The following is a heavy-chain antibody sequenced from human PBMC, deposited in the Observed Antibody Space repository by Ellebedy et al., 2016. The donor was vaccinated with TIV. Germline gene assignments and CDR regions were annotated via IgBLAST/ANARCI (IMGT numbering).Heavy chain of an antibody. J-gene: IGHJ3*02. CDR1: GFTFSDYY. D-gene: IGHD1-7*01. V-gene: IGHV3-11*04. CDR2: ISRSGSTI. CDR3: ASNPTELLLAFDI. Sequence: PGGSLRLSCAASGFTFSDYYMSWIRQAPGKGLEWVSYISRSGSTIYYADSVKGRFTISRDNSKNSLYLQMNSLRAEDTAVYYCASNPTELLLAFDIWGQGTMVTVSS.